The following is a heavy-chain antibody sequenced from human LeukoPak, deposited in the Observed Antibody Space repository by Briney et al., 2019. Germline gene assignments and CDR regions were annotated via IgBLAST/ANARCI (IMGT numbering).Heavy chain of an antibody. Sequence: ASVKVSCKASGYTFTGYYMHLVRQSPGQRLEWMGWINPNSGGTNYAQKFQGRVTMTRDTSISTAYMELSRLRSDDTAVYYCASGTLYGSGSYYSSYYYMDVWGKGTTVTVSS. CDR1: GYTFTGYY. CDR3: ASGTLYGSGSYYSSYYYMDV. V-gene: IGHV1-2*02. D-gene: IGHD3-10*01. CDR2: INPNSGGT. J-gene: IGHJ6*03.